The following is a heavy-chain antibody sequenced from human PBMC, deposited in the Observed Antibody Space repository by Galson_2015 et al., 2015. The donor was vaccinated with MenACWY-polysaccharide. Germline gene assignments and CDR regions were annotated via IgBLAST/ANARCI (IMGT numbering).Heavy chain of an antibody. V-gene: IGHV3-9*01. J-gene: IGHJ6*02. CDR3: AKGTTYSYYYGVDV. CDR2: ITWNSGSI. CDR1: GFTFDDYA. Sequence: SLRLSCAASGFTFDDYAIHWVRQAPGKGLEWVSGITWNSGSIGYADSVKGRFTISRDNAKNSLYLQMNSLRPEDTALYYCAKGTTYSYYYGVDVWGPGTTVAVSS. D-gene: IGHD1-7*01.